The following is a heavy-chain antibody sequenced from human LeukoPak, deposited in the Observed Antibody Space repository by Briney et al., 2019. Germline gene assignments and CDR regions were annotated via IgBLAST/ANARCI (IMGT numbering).Heavy chain of an antibody. CDR1: GFTFSSYP. CDR2: ISGSGAMT. CDR3: AKDRVDGSGSQFES. J-gene: IGHJ4*02. Sequence: GGSLRLSCAASGFTFSSYPLNWVRQAPGKGLEWVSSISGSGAMTYYADSVKGRFTISRDNAMDTLYLHMNSLRADDTAVYYCAKDRVDGSGSQFESWGQGSLVIVSS. V-gene: IGHV3-23*01. D-gene: IGHD3-10*01.